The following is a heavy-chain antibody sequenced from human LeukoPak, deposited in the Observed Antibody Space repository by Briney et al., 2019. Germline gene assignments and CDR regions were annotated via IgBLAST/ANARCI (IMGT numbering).Heavy chain of an antibody. CDR2: IIPIFGTA. D-gene: IGHD6-13*01. Sequence: ASVKVSCKASGGTFSSYAISWVRQAPGQGLEWMGGIIPIFGTANYAQKFQGRVTITADESTSTAYMELSSLRSEDTAVYYCASTRYSSSWYYFDYWGQGTLVTVSS. CDR1: GGTFSSYA. V-gene: IGHV1-69*13. CDR3: ASTRYSSSWYYFDY. J-gene: IGHJ4*02.